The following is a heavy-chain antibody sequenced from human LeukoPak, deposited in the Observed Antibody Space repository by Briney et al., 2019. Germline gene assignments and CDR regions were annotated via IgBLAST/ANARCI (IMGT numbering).Heavy chain of an antibody. CDR3: ARRKNDFGDYWWFDP. CDR2: IDPSDSYT. CDR1: GYSFTSYW. D-gene: IGHD4-17*01. Sequence: GESLRISCKGSGYSFTSYWISWVRQMPGKGLEWMGRIDPSDSYTNYSPSFQGRVTISADKSISTAYLQWSSLKASDTAIYYCARRKNDFGDYWWFDPWGQGTLVTASS. V-gene: IGHV5-10-1*01. J-gene: IGHJ5*02.